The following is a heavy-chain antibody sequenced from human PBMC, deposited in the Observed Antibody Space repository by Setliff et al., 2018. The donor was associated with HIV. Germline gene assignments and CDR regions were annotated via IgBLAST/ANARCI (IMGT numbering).Heavy chain of an antibody. D-gene: IGHD3-16*02. CDR2: IYPSGST. J-gene: IGHJ3*02. CDR1: DYSLCSGYY. V-gene: IGHV4-38-2*02. Sequence: PSETLSLTCTVSDYSLCSGYYWGWIRQPPGKGLEWIGSIYPSGSTYYNPSLKGRVIISLDTSKNHLSLKLGFVTAADTAVYYCARESLHLGELSSNPDASDIWGQGTMVT. CDR3: ARESLHLGELSSNPDASDI.